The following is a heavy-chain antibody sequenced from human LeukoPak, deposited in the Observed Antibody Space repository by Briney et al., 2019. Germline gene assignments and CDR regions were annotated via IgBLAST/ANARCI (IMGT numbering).Heavy chain of an antibody. CDR2: IYPGDSDT. V-gene: IGHV5-51*01. J-gene: IGHJ5*02. CDR1: GYSFTSYW. CDR3: ARSGSGWYAEDWFDP. Sequence: GESLKISCKGSGYSFTSYWIGWVRQMPGKGLEWMGIIYPGDSDTRYSPSFQGQVTISADKSISTAYLQWSSLKASDTAMYYCARSGSGWYAEDWFDPWGQGTLVTVSS. D-gene: IGHD6-19*01.